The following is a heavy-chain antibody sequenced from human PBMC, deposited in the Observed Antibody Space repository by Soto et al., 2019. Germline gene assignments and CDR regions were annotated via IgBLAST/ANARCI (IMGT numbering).Heavy chain of an antibody. CDR1: GFSFRNAW. CDR3: LGDWLHP. J-gene: IGHJ5*02. D-gene: IGHD7-27*01. CDR2: IKSESVGGTT. Sequence: EVPLVASGGDLVKPGGSLRLACAGSGFSFRNAWMSWVRQAPGKGPEWIGRIKSESVGGTTDYAAPVKGRFTVSRDDSKNTVYLHMSSLKIEDTAVYYCLGDWLHPWGQGTLVTVSS. V-gene: IGHV3-15*05.